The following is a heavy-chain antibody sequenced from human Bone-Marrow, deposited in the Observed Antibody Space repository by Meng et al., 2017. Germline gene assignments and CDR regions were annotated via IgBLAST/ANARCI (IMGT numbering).Heavy chain of an antibody. Sequence: QLQLQESVPGLVKPSETLSLTCSVSGGSISSSSYYWSWIRQPPGKGLEWIGEINHSGSTNYNPSLKSRVTISVDTSKNQFSLKLSSVTAADTAVYYCARVAYRWGGDCSYFDYWGQGTLVTVSS. D-gene: IGHD2-21*02. CDR3: ARVAYRWGGDCSYFDY. CDR1: GGSISSSSYY. J-gene: IGHJ4*02. V-gene: IGHV4-39*07. CDR2: INHSGST.